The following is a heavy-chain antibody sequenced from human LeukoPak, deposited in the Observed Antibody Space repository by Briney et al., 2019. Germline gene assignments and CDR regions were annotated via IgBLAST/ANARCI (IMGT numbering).Heavy chain of an antibody. Sequence: GRSLRLSRAASGFTFSSYGMHWVRQAPGKGLEWVALISYDGSNKYYADSVKGRFTISRDNSKNTLYLQMNSLRAEDTAVYYCAKEPKPRPTVGYFQHWGQGTLVTVSS. J-gene: IGHJ1*01. CDR1: GFTFSSYG. V-gene: IGHV3-30*18. D-gene: IGHD1-14*01. CDR2: ISYDGSNK. CDR3: AKEPKPRPTVGYFQH.